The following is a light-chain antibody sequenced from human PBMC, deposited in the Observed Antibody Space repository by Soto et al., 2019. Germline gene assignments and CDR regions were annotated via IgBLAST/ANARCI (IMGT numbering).Light chain of an antibody. J-gene: IGLJ3*02. CDR1: SSDVGGYNY. Sequence: QSALTQPPSASGSPGQSVTLSCTGTSSDVGGYNYVSWYQQYPGRAPKLMIYEVTKRPSGVPDSFSGSKSGNTASLTVSGLQAEDEADYYGSSYAASNELYFVFGGGTKLTVL. V-gene: IGLV2-8*01. CDR3: SSYAASNELYFV. CDR2: EVT.